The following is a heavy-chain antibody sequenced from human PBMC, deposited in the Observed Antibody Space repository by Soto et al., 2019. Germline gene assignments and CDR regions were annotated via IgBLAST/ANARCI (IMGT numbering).Heavy chain of an antibody. J-gene: IGHJ4*02. CDR1: GGTFSSDA. CDR2: LIPILGTT. Sequence: SVKVSCKASGGTFSSDAVSWVRQARGQGLEWMGGLIPILGTTHYAQKFQGRVTITADESTNTAYMELSSLRSDDTAVYYCARASGYVSGWYHDYWGQGTRVTVSS. V-gene: IGHV1-69*13. D-gene: IGHD6-19*01. CDR3: ARASGYVSGWYHDY.